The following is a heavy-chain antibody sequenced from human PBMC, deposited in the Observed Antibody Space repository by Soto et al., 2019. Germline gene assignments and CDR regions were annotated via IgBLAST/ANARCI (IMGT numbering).Heavy chain of an antibody. CDR3: ARAVAVAADFDD. Sequence: GASVKVSCKASGYTFTGYAMHWVRQAPGQRLEWMGWINAGNGNTKYSQKFQGRVTITRDTSASAAYMELSSLSSEDTAVYYCARAVAVAADFDDWGKGTLVTVSS. J-gene: IGHJ4*02. CDR2: INAGNGNT. CDR1: GYTFTGYA. D-gene: IGHD6-19*01. V-gene: IGHV1-3*01.